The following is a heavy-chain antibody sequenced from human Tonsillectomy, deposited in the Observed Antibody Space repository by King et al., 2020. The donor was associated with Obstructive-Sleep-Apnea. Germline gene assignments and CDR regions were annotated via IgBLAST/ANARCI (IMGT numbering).Heavy chain of an antibody. V-gene: IGHV5-51*01. D-gene: IGHD6-13*01. CDR3: ARPVTTAGWYFDL. Sequence: VKLVESGGEVKKPGESLKISCEGSGYSFTTYWIAWVRQMPGKGLEWMGVIFPGDSETRYSPSFQGQVTISADKSSSTAYLQWSSLKASDTAMYYCARPVTTAGWYFDLWGRGTLVTVSS. CDR1: GYSFTTYW. J-gene: IGHJ2*01. CDR2: IFPGDSET.